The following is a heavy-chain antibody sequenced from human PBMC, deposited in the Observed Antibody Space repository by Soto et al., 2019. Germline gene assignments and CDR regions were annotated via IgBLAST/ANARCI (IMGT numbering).Heavy chain of an antibody. D-gene: IGHD3-10*01. CDR2: ISGSGGAT. V-gene: IGHV3-23*01. CDR1: GFTFSSYA. Sequence: EVQVLESGGDLVQPGGSLRLSCAASGFTFSSYAMAWVRQAPGKGLEWVSAISGSGGATYYADSVKGRFTISRDNSKDTLYLQMKSLRDEDTAVYFWTTGEERNPNWFGTFAYWGQGTLVTVSS. J-gene: IGHJ4*02. CDR3: TTGEERNPNWFGTFAY.